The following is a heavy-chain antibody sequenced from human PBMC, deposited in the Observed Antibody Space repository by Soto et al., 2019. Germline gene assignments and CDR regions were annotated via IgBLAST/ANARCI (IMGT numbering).Heavy chain of an antibody. CDR1: GGSISSYY. CDR2: IYYSGST. V-gene: IGHV4-59*01. D-gene: IGHD3-3*01. J-gene: IGHJ3*02. Sequence: SETLSLTCTVSGGSISSYYWSWIRQPPGKGLEWIGYIYYSGSTNYNPSLKSRVTISVDTSKNQFSLKLSSVTAADTAVYYCERGRTIFGVVTSDAFDIWGQGTMVTVSS. CDR3: ERGRTIFGVVTSDAFDI.